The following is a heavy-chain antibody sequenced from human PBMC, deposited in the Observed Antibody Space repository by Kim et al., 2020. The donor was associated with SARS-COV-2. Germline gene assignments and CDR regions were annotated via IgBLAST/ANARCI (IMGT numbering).Heavy chain of an antibody. CDR1: GFTFSSYA. CDR2: ISYDGSNK. D-gene: IGHD3-9*01. J-gene: IGHJ6*02. V-gene: IGHV3-30*04. CDR3: ARDHLRYFDWLSLTYYYYYGMDV. Sequence: GGSLRLSCAASGFTFSSYAMHWVRQAPGKGLEWVAVISYDGSNKYYADSVKGRFTISRDNSKNTLYLQMNSLRAEDTAVYYCARDHLRYFDWLSLTYYYYYGMDVWGQGTTVTVSS.